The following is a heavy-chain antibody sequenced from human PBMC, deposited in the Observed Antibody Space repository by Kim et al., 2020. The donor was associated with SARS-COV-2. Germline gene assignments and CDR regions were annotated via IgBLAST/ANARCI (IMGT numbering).Heavy chain of an antibody. CDR1: GGSFSGYY. J-gene: IGHJ4*02. Sequence: SETLSLTCAVYGGSFSGYYWSWIRQPPGKGLEWIGEINHSGSTNYNPSLKSRVTISVDTSKNQFSLKLSSVTAADTAVYYCARLQYSYGSYWGQGTLVTVSS. D-gene: IGHD5-18*01. V-gene: IGHV4-34*01. CDR3: ARLQYSYGSY. CDR2: INHSGST.